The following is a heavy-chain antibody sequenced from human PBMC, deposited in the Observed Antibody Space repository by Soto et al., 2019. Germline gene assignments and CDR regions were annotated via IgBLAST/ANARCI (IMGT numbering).Heavy chain of an antibody. CDR1: EFTFSSYG. V-gene: IGHV3-33*01. J-gene: IGHJ6*02. CDR3: ARVPQGEWLLDSHYYYAMDV. D-gene: IGHD3-3*01. CDR2: IWYDGSNR. Sequence: ESGGGVVQPGGPLRLSCLASEFTFSSYGMHWVRQPPGKGLEWVAFIWYDGSNRYYADSVKGRFSISRNKSKNTLYLQMDSLRAEDTAVYHCARVPQGEWLLDSHYYYAMDVWGQRTTITVSS.